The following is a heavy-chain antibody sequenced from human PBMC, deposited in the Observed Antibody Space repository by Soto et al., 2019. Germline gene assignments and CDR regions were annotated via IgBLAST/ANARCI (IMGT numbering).Heavy chain of an antibody. CDR3: ARIRNCSGGSCYSIPFDC. V-gene: IGHV1-18*04. J-gene: IGHJ4*02. Sequence: ASVKVSCKASGYTFTSYGISWVRQAPGQGLEWMGWISAYNGNTNYAQKLQGRVTMTTDTSTSTAYMELRSLRSDDTAVYYCARIRNCSGGSCYSIPFDCWGQGTLVTVSS. D-gene: IGHD2-15*01. CDR2: ISAYNGNT. CDR1: GYTFTSYG.